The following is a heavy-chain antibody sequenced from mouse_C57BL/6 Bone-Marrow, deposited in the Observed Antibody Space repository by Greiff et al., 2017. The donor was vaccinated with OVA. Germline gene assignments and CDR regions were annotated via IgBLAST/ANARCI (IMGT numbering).Heavy chain of an antibody. CDR3: TRERLVYQDYAMDY. Sequence: SGTVLARPGASVKMSCKTSGYTFTSYWMHWVKQRPGPGLEWIGAIYPGNSDTSYTQKFKGKAKLTAVTSASTAYMELSSLTNEDSAVYYCTRERLVYQDYAMDYWGQGTSGTVSS. CDR1: GYTFTSYW. J-gene: IGHJ4*01. D-gene: IGHD1-1*01. V-gene: IGHV1-5*01. CDR2: IYPGNSDT.